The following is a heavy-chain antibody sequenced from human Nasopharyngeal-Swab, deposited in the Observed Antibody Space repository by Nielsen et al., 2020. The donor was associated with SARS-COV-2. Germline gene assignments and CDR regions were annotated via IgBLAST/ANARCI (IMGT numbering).Heavy chain of an antibody. D-gene: IGHD3-3*01. CDR3: ARDSRSISIFGVVTGGFDC. CDR1: GGSISSSSYY. J-gene: IGHJ4*02. CDR2: IYYSVST. V-gene: IGHV4-39*07. Sequence: SETLSLTCTVSGGSISSSSYYWGWIRQPPGKGLEWIGSIYYSVSTYYNPSLKSRVTISVDTSKNQFSLKLSSVTAADTAVYYCARDSRSISIFGVVTGGFDCWGQGTLVTVSS.